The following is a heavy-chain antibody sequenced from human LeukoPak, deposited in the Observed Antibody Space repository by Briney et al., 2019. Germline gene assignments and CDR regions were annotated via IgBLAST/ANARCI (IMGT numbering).Heavy chain of an antibody. Sequence: PSETLSLTCTVSGASISSSSYYWGWIRQPPGQGLEWIGSIYYGETTYYNPSLKSRGTISIDTSKNQFSLKLTSMTAADTAVYYCARRYFDWLLYNGGHYDYYYGMDVWGQGTTVTVSS. D-gene: IGHD3-9*01. V-gene: IGHV4-39*07. CDR2: IYYGETT. CDR3: ARRYFDWLLYNGGHYDYYYGMDV. CDR1: GASISSSSYY. J-gene: IGHJ6*02.